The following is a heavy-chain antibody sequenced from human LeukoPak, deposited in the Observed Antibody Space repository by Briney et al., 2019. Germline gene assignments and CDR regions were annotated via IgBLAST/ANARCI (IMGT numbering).Heavy chain of an antibody. CDR3: ARGVDYYENSGTIDY. J-gene: IGHJ4*02. CDR2: IIPIFGTA. Sequence: SVKVSCKASGGTFSSYAISWVRQAPGQGLEWMGGIIPIFGTANYAQKFQGRVTITADESTSTAYMELSSLRAEDTAVYYCARGVDYYENSGTIDYWGQGTLVTVSS. V-gene: IGHV1-69*13. CDR1: GGTFSSYA. D-gene: IGHD3-22*01.